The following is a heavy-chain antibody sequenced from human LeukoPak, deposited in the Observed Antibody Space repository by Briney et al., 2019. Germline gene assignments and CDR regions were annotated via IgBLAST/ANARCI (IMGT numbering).Heavy chain of an antibody. J-gene: IGHJ6*03. Sequence: GGSLRLSCAASGFXFSSYSMXXXXXXXGXXXXXXSSISSSSSYIYYADSVKGRFTXSXXXXXXXLXLQMNSLRAEDTAVYYCARAAPDYYYYMDVWGKGTTVTVSS. D-gene: IGHD6-6*01. CDR3: ARAAPDYYYYMDV. CDR1: GFXFSSYS. CDR2: ISSSSSYI. V-gene: IGHV3-21*01.